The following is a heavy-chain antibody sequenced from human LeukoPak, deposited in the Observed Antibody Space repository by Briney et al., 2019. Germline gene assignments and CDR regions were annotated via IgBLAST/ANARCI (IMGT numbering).Heavy chain of an antibody. CDR3: ARDYAAAF. CDR1: GFTVSSSY. V-gene: IGHV3-66*02. CDR2: IYSGGST. J-gene: IGHJ4*02. Sequence: GGSLRLPCAASGFTVSSSYMSWVRQAPGKGLEWVSVIYSGGSTYYADSVKGRFTISRDNSKNTLYLQMNSLRAEDTAVYYCARDYAAAFWGQGTLVTVSS. D-gene: IGHD3-16*01.